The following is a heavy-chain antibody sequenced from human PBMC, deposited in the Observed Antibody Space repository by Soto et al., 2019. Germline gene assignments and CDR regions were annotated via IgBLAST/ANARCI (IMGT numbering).Heavy chain of an antibody. CDR1: GFTFSSQA. V-gene: IGHV3-64*02. J-gene: IGHJ4*02. D-gene: IGHD7-27*01. CDR2: INSNGGST. CDR3: VRGWGYLDY. Sequence: GGSLRLSCAASGFTFSSQAMHWVRQAPGKGLEYVSAINSNGGSTYYADSVKGRFTISRDNSKNTLSPQMGSLRPEDMAVYFCVRGWGYLDYWGQGILVTVSS.